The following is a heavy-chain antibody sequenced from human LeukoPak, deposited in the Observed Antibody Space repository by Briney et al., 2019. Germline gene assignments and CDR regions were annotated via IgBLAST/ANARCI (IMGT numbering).Heavy chain of an antibody. D-gene: IGHD3-22*01. V-gene: IGHV4-34*01. CDR2: INHSGST. CDR1: GGSFIGYY. CDR3: ARSYTYYYDSSSYYQYYFDY. Sequence: SETLSHTCAVYGGSFIGYYWSWIRQPPGKGLEWIGEINHSGSTNYNPSRKSRVTISVDTSKNQFSLKLSSVTAADTAVYYCARSYTYYYDSSSYYQYYFDYWGQGTLVSVSS. J-gene: IGHJ4*02.